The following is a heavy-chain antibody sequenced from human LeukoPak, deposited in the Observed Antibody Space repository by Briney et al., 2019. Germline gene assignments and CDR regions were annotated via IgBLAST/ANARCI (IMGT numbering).Heavy chain of an antibody. Sequence: ASVTVSCKASGYTFTSHYMHWVRQAPGQGLEWMGIINPSGGSTSYAQKFQGRVTMTRDTSTTTFYMELSSLRSEDTAVYYCASDGVGVTTGNSFDYWGQGTLVTVSS. CDR1: GYTFTSHY. CDR2: INPSGGST. J-gene: IGHJ4*02. CDR3: ASDGVGVTTGNSFDY. V-gene: IGHV1-46*01. D-gene: IGHD1-26*01.